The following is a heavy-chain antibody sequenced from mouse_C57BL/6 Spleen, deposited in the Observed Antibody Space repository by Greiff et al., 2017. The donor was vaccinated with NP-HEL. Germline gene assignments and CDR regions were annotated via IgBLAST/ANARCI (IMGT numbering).Heavy chain of an antibody. CDR1: GFTFSSYA. CDR2: ISDGGSYT. CDR3: ARRGYGHYFDY. J-gene: IGHJ2*01. V-gene: IGHV5-4*03. Sequence: DVMLVESGGGLVKPGGSLKLSCAASGFTFSSYAMSWVRQTPEKRLEWVATISDGGSYTYYPDNVKGRFTISRDNAKNNLYLQMSHLKSEDTAMYYCARRGYGHYFDYWGQGTTLTVSS. D-gene: IGHD1-1*01.